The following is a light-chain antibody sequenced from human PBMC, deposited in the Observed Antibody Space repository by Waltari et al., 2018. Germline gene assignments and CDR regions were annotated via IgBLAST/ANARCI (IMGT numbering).Light chain of an antibody. CDR1: SGSLSTTSY. CDR2: KAN. J-gene: IGLJ3*02. Sequence: QTVVTQEPSLSVSPGGTVTLTCALSSGSLSTTSYATWYQQTPGQPPRTLVYKANARSSGVPDRFSGSILGNTAALTITGAQADDESDYYCALYMGSGIWVFGGGTKLTVL. V-gene: IGLV8-61*01. CDR3: ALYMGSGIWV.